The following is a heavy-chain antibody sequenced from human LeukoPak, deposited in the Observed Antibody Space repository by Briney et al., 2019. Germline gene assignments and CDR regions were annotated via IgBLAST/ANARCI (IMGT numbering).Heavy chain of an antibody. CDR3: ARGRGISYAFDI. CDR2: MNPNSGNT. D-gene: IGHD2-15*01. J-gene: IGHJ3*02. Sequence: ASVKVSCKASGYTFTSYDINWVRQATGQGLEWMGWMNPNSGNTGYAQKFQGRVTMTWNTSISTAYMELSSLRSEDTAVYYCARGRGISYAFDIWGQGTMVTVSS. CDR1: GYTFTSYD. V-gene: IGHV1-8*01.